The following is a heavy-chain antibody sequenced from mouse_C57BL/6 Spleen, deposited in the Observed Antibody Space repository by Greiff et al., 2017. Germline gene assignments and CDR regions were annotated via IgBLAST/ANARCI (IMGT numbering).Heavy chain of an antibody. CDR1: GYSFTGYY. D-gene: IGHD1-1*01. V-gene: IGHV1-42*01. CDR3: ARSGNYGSSYGY. Sequence: EVQLVESGPELVKPGASVKISCKASGYSFTGYYMNWVKQSPEKSLEWIGEINPSTGGTTYNQKFKAKATLTVDKSSSTAYMQLKSLTSEDSAVYYCARSGNYGSSYGYWGQGTTLTVSS. CDR2: INPSTGGT. J-gene: IGHJ2*01.